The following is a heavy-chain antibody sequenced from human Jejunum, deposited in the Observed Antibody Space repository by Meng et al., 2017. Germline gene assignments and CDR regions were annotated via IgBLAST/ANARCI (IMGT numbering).Heavy chain of an antibody. CDR3: AKHGGYYQHY. V-gene: IGHV4-4*02. CDR1: GDSITTNTY. CDR2: IDHRGSP. J-gene: IGHJ4*02. Sequence: QLQLQESGPGPVKPSGTLSLTCTVSGDSITTNTYWSWVRQSPEKGLEWIGQIDHRGSPYYNPSLKSRVTMSVDKSKSQVSLQLTSVTAADTAVYYCAKHGGYYQHYWGQGTLVTVSS. D-gene: IGHD3-22*01.